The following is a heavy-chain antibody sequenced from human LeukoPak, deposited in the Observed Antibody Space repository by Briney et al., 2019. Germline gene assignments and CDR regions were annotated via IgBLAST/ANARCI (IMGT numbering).Heavy chain of an antibody. CDR3: AGDRDYYDSSGPLPVFDY. CDR1: GGTFSSYA. D-gene: IGHD3-22*01. Sequence: SVKVSCKASGGTFSSYAISWVRQAPGQGLEWMGRIIPIFGTANYAQKFQGRATITTDESTSTAYMELSSLRSEDTAVYYCAGDRDYYDSSGPLPVFDYWGQGTLVTVSS. J-gene: IGHJ4*02. CDR2: IIPIFGTA. V-gene: IGHV1-69*05.